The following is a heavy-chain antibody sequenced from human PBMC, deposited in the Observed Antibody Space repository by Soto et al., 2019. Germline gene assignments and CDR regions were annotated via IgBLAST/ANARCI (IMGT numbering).Heavy chain of an antibody. J-gene: IGHJ6*02. CDR2: IYPGDSDT. D-gene: IGHD2-15*01. CDR3: ARLSGSQPVVVAATQNDSSGYYSYYGMXV. CDR1: GYSFTSYW. Sequence: GESLKISCKGSGYSFTSYWIGWVRQMPGKGLEWMGIIYPGDSDTRYSPSFQGQVTISADKSISTAYLQWSSLKASDTAMYYCARLSGSQPVVVAATQNDSSGYYSYYGMXVWGQVTTLTVSS. V-gene: IGHV5-51*01.